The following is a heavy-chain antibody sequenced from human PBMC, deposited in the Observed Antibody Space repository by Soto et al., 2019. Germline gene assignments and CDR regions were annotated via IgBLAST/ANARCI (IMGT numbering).Heavy chain of an antibody. J-gene: IGHJ4*02. V-gene: IGHV1-58*01. CDR2: IVVGSGNT. CDR1: GFTFTSSA. Sequence: SVKVSCKASGFTFTSSAVQWVRQARGQRLEWIGWIVVGSGNTNYAQKFQERVTITRDMSTSTAYMELSSLRSEDTAVYYCAAVDEYYYDSSGYYRDYWGQGTLVTVSS. CDR3: AAVDEYYYDSSGYYRDY. D-gene: IGHD3-22*01.